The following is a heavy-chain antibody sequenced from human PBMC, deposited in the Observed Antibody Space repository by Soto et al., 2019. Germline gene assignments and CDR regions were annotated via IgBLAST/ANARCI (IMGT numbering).Heavy chain of an antibody. D-gene: IGHD3-3*01. V-gene: IGHV4-59*01. CDR3: ASGSKYYDFWSGDYYYYYMDV. J-gene: IGHJ6*03. CDR2: IYYSGST. Sequence: SETLSLTCTVSGGSISSYYWSWIRQPPGKGLEWIGYIYYSGSTNYNPSLKSRVTISVDTSKNQFSLKLSSVTAADTAVYYCASGSKYYDFWSGDYYYYYMDVRGKGTTVTVSS. CDR1: GGSISSYY.